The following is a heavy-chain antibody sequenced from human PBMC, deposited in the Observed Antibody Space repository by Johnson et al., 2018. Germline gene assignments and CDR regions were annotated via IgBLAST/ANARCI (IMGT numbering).Heavy chain of an antibody. V-gene: IGHV3-64*01. J-gene: IGHJ6*03. CDR3: ARVVIAAAGSSYYYMDV. Sequence: VQLVQSGGGLVQPGGSLRLPCTASGFTFSSYAMNWVRQAPGKGLEYVSAISSNGGSTYYANSVKGRFTISRDNSKNTLYLQTGSLRAEDMAGYYCARVVIAAAGSSYYYMDVWGKGTTVTVSS. D-gene: IGHD6-13*01. CDR1: GFTFSSYA. CDR2: ISSNGGST.